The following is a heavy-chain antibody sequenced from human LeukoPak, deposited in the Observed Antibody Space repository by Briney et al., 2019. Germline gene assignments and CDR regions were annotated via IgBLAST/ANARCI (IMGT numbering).Heavy chain of an antibody. CDR1: GGSFSGYY. CDR3: ARVQLGYCSSTSCSEGGGYYYYMDV. V-gene: IGHV4-34*01. D-gene: IGHD2-2*03. CDR2: INHSGST. Sequence: SETLSLTCAVYGGSFSGYYWSWIRQPPGKGLEWIGEINHSGSTNYNPSLKSRVTISVDTSKNQFSLKLSSVTAADTAVYYCARVQLGYCSSTSCSEGGGYYYYMDVWGKGTTVTISS. J-gene: IGHJ6*03.